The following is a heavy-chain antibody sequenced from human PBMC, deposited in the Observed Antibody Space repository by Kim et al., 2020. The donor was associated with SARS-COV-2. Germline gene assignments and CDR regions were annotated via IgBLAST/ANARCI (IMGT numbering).Heavy chain of an antibody. CDR3: ARDLIGDRDWYFDL. CDR2: ININTGNP. Sequence: ASVKVSCKASGYIFSNYGINWVRQAPGQGLEWMGWININTGNPTYAQGFTGRFVFSLDTSVSTAYLQISSLKAEDTAVYYCARDLIGDRDWYFDLWGRGTLFTVSS. J-gene: IGHJ2*01. V-gene: IGHV7-4-1*02. D-gene: IGHD3-10*01. CDR1: GYIFSNYG.